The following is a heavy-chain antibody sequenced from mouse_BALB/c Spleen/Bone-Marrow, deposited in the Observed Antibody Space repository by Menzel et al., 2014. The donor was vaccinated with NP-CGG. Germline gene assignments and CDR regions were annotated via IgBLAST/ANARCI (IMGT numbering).Heavy chain of an antibody. Sequence: EVQLQQSGAELVRPGALVKLSCKASGFNIKDTYMHWVKQRPEQGLEWIGRIDPANGNTKYDPKFQGKATITADTSSITAYLQLSSLTSEDTAVYYCANYYYGSSLFAYWGQGTLVTVSA. J-gene: IGHJ3*01. V-gene: IGHV14-3*02. CDR3: ANYYYGSSLFAY. CDR2: IDPANGNT. CDR1: GFNIKDTY. D-gene: IGHD1-1*01.